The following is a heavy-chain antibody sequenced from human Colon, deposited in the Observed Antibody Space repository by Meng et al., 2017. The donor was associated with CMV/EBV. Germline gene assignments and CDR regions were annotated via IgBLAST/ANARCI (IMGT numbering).Heavy chain of an antibody. CDR3: AKALGFQDWGSSHDPFDV. CDR1: GFPFSNYY. CDR2: ISGDGSDL. V-gene: IGHV3-11*01. J-gene: IGHJ3*01. Sequence: GESLKISCAASGFPFSNYYMSWIRLAPGKGLEWISYISGDGSDLFYGDSVRGRFTISRDNAKNSLYLKMNTLRAEDTAVYYCAKALGFQDWGSSHDPFDVWGQGTMVTVSS. D-gene: IGHD6-13*01.